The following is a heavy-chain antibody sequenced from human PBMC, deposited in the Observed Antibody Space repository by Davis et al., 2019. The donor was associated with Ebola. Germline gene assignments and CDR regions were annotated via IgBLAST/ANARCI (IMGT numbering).Heavy chain of an antibody. CDR1: GGSISSYY. D-gene: IGHD6-19*01. CDR3: ARDVSSGWRYHFDY. Sequence: SETLSLTCTVSGGSISSYYWSWIRQPPGKGLEWIGEINHSGSTNYNPSLKSRVTISVDTSKNQFSLKLSSVTAADTAVYYCARDVSSGWRYHFDYWGQGTLVTVSS. CDR2: INHSGST. V-gene: IGHV4-34*01. J-gene: IGHJ4*02.